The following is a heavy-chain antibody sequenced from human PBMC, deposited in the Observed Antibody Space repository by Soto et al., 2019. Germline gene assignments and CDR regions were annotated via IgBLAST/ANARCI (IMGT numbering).Heavy chain of an antibody. Sequence: PGESLKISCKGSGYTLTGYWVGWVRQMPGKGLEWMGRIDPSDSYTNYNPSFQGHVTISADKSIATAYLQWSGLKASDTAMYYCVKLPGPTSDDAFDLWGHGTMVTDS. CDR2: IDPSDSYT. CDR3: VKLPGPTSDDAFDL. CDR1: GYTLTGYW. V-gene: IGHV5-10-1*01. D-gene: IGHD1-1*01. J-gene: IGHJ3*01.